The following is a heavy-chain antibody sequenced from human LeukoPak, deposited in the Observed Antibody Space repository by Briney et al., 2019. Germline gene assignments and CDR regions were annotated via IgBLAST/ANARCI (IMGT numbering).Heavy chain of an antibody. D-gene: IGHD3-22*01. J-gene: IGHJ6*02. Sequence: PGGSLRLSCAASGFTFSSYGMHWVRQAPGKGLEWLAVISYDGSNKYYADSVKGRFTISRDNSKNTLYLQMNSLRAEDTAVYYCAKDLGRGPSGYHSPSVGMDVWGQGTTVTVSS. V-gene: IGHV3-30*18. CDR3: AKDLGRGPSGYHSPSVGMDV. CDR2: ISYDGSNK. CDR1: GFTFSSYG.